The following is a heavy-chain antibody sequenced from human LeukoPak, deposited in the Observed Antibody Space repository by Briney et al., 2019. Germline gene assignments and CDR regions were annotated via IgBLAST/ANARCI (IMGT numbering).Heavy chain of an antibody. CDR1: GFMFGDSA. V-gene: IGHV3-9*03. CDR3: AKGMDSSGYFPYFDY. D-gene: IGHD3-22*01. Sequence: GGSLRLSCAASGFMFGDSAMHWVRQAPGKGLEWVSGISWNSGNIDYADSVKGRFTISRDNAKNSLYLQMNSLRAEDMALYYCAKGMDSSGYFPYFDYWGQGTLVTVSS. CDR2: ISWNSGNI. J-gene: IGHJ4*02.